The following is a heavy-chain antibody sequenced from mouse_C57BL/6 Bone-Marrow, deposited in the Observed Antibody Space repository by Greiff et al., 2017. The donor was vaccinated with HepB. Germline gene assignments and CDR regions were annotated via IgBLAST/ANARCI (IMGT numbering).Heavy chain of an antibody. CDR2: INYDGSST. Sequence: EVQLVESEGGLVQPGSSMKLSCTASGFTFSDYYMAWVRQVPEKGLEWVANINYDGSSTYYLDSLKSRFIISRDIAKNILYLQMSSLKSEDTATYYCARDELGFAYWGQGTLVTVSA. CDR1: GFTFSDYY. D-gene: IGHD3-3*01. CDR3: ARDELGFAY. V-gene: IGHV5-16*01. J-gene: IGHJ3*01.